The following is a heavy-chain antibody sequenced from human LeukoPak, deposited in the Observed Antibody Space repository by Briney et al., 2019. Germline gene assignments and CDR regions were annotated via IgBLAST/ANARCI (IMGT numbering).Heavy chain of an antibody. CDR2: ISGSGGDT. CDR3: AKGRTLVGGSTRSYDY. J-gene: IGHJ4*02. D-gene: IGHD1-26*01. Sequence: HPGGSLRLSCAASGFTFSSYSMSWVRQAPGKGLEWVSVISGSGGDTFYADSVKGRFTISRDNSKNTLYLQMNSLRVEDTAVYYCAKGRTLVGGSTRSYDYWGQGTLVTVSS. V-gene: IGHV3-23*01. CDR1: GFTFSSYS.